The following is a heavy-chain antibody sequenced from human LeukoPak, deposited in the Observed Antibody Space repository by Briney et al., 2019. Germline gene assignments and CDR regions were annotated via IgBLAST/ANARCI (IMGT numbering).Heavy chain of an antibody. V-gene: IGHV3-30-3*01. Sequence: PGRSLRLSCAASGFTFSSYAMHWVRQAPGKGLEWVAVISYDGSNKYYADSVKGRFTISRDNAKNSVYLQMHSLRVEDTAVYYCARDLTSAYWTPGGYYYYMDVWGKGTTVTVSS. J-gene: IGHJ6*03. CDR2: ISYDGSNK. CDR3: ARDLTSAYWTPGGYYYYMDV. CDR1: GFTFSSYA. D-gene: IGHD3-16*01.